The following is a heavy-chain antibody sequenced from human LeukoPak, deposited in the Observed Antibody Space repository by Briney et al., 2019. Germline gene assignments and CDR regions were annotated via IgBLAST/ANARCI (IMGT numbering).Heavy chain of an antibody. CDR3: ARPSSSSSWSLY. J-gene: IGHJ4*02. CDR2: IYPDDSDT. V-gene: IGHV5-51*01. CDR1: GYSFASQW. Sequence: GESLKISCKASGYSFASQWIGWVRQMPGKGLEWMGIIYPDDSDTRYSPSFRGQVTISADKSISTAYLQWSSLKASDSAMYYCARPSSSSSWSLYWGQGTLVTVSS. D-gene: IGHD6-13*01.